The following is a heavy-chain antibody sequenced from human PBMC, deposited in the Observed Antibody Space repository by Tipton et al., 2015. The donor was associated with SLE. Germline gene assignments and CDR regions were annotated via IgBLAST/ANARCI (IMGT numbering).Heavy chain of an antibody. J-gene: IGHJ4*02. CDR1: GFTFSSYW. CDR2: ISGSGGST. Sequence: GSLRLSCAASGFTFSSYWMSWVRQATGKGLEWVSAISGSGGSTYYADSVKGRFTISRDNSKNTLYLQMNSLRAEDTAVYYCAKEANWSGYYPYLDDWGQGRLVAASS. CDR3: AKEANWSGYYPYLDD. D-gene: IGHD3-3*01. V-gene: IGHV3-23*01.